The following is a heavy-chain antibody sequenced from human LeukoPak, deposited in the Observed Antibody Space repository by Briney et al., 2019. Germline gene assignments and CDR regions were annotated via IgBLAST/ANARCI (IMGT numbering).Heavy chain of an antibody. D-gene: IGHD1-1*01. J-gene: IGHJ3*02. CDR3: AHLARRGADAFNI. CDR2: ISAYNGNT. CDR1: GYTFTSYG. Sequence: GASVKVSCKASGYTFTSYGISWVRQAPGQGLEWMGWISAYNGNTNYAQKLQGRVTMTTDTSTSTAYMELRSLRSDDPAVYYCAHLARRGADAFNIWVQGTMVTVSS. V-gene: IGHV1-18*01.